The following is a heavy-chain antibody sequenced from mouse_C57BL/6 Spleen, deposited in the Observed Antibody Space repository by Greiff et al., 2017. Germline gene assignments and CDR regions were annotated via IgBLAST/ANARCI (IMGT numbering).Heavy chain of an antibody. CDR1: GFTFSDYG. CDR3: ARFDPYAMDY. V-gene: IGHV5-17*01. J-gene: IGHJ4*01. CDR2: ISSGSSTI. Sequence: EVKLVESGGGLVKPGGSLKLSCAASGFTFSDYGMHWVRQAPEKGLEWVAYISSGSSTIYYADTVMGRFTISRDNAKNTLFLQMTSLRSEDTAMYYCARFDPYAMDYWGQGTSVTVSS.